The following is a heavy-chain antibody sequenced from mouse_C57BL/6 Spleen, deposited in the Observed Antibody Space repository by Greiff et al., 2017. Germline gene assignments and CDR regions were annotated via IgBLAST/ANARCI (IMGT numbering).Heavy chain of an antibody. CDR2: IYPGDGDT. CDR3: AGSSGLYYAMDY. J-gene: IGHJ4*01. D-gene: IGHD3-2*02. CDR1: GYAFSSSW. V-gene: IGHV1-82*01. Sequence: VQLQQSGPELVKPGASVKISCKASGYAFSSSWMNWVKQRPGKGLEWIGRIYPGDGDTNYNGKFKGKATLTADKSSSTAYMQPSSLTSEDSAVYFCAGSSGLYYAMDYWGQGTSVTVSS.